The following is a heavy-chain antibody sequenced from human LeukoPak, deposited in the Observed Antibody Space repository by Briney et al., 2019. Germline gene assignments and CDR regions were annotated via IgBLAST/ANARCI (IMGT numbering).Heavy chain of an antibody. CDR1: GGSISSYY. CDR2: MYTSGSI. Sequence: PSETLSLTCTVSGGSISSYYWSWIRQPAGKGLEWIGRMYTSGSINYNPSLKSRVTMSVDTSKNQFSLKLSSVTAADTAVYYCARGVRTSTSSSLYFQHWGQGTLVTVSS. CDR3: ARGVRTSTSSSLYFQH. V-gene: IGHV4-4*07. D-gene: IGHD2-2*01. J-gene: IGHJ1*01.